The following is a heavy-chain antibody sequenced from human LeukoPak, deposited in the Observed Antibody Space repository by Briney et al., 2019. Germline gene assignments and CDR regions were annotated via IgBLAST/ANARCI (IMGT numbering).Heavy chain of an antibody. CDR2: IFYSGVT. D-gene: IGHD5-18*01. CDR3: ARLGSQLWRYFDC. J-gene: IGHJ4*02. V-gene: IGHV4-59*01. Sequence: SETLSLTCTMSGGSMINYYWGWIRQTPGKGLESLGYIFYSGVTDYNPSLKSRLTISIDTSKSQFSLNLNSVTAADTAVYYCARLGSQLWRYFDCWGQGTLVTVS. CDR1: GGSMINYY.